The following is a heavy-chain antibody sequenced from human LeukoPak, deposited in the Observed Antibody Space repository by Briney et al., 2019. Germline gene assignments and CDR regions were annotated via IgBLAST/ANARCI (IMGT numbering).Heavy chain of an antibody. CDR3: ARGLATTTWTIGMTGLDH. Sequence: ASVKVSCKSSGYTFTSYDINWGRQATGQGLEWMGWMNPINGNTGYAQKFQGRVTMTRDTSISTAYMELSSLSSEDTAVYYCARGLATTTWTIGMTGLDHWGPGTLVTVSS. J-gene: IGHJ4*02. V-gene: IGHV1-8*01. D-gene: IGHD3-9*01. CDR1: GYTFTSYD. CDR2: MNPINGNT.